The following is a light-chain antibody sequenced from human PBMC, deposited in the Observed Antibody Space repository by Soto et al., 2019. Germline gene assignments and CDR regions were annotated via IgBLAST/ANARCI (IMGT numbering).Light chain of an antibody. CDR1: QSLSSN. CDR2: GAS. Sequence: TVYPPTLSFXPGEXATCXXXXSQSLSSNLAFCHHKPGRAPSLLLYGASTRATDIPPRFSGIGSVTHFTLTISSRQSEDFAVYYCQQYNNWPPITFGHGTRVEIK. J-gene: IGKJ5*01. CDR3: QQYNNWPPIT. V-gene: IGKV3-15*01.